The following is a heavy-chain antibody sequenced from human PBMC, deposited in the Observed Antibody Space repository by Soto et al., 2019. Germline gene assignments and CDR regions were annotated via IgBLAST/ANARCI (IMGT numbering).Heavy chain of an antibody. D-gene: IGHD1-20*01. CDR1: GFSLSTSGMC. CDR3: ARTYNVLSNAFDI. V-gene: IGHV2-70*11. Sequence: QTLTLTCTFSGFSLSTSGMCVSWIRQPPGKVLEWLARIDWDDDKYYSTSLKTRLTISKDTSKNQVVLTMTNMDPVDTATYYCARTYNVLSNAFDIWGQGTMVTVSS. J-gene: IGHJ3*02. CDR2: IDWDDDK.